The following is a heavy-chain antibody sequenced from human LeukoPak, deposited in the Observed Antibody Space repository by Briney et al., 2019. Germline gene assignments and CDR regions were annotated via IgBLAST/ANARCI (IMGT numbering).Heavy chain of an antibody. Sequence: SETLSLTCAVYGGSFSGYYWSWIRQPPGKGLEWIGEINHSGSTSYNPSLKSRVTISIDTSKNQFSLKLSSVTAADTALYYCARGPGTWYYYWGQGTLVTVSS. D-gene: IGHD6-13*01. CDR2: INHSGST. J-gene: IGHJ4*02. V-gene: IGHV4-34*01. CDR3: ARGPGTWYYY. CDR1: GGSFSGYY.